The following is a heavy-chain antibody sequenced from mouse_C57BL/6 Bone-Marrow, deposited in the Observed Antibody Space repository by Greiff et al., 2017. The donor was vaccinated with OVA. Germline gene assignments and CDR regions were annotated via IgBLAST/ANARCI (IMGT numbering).Heavy chain of an antibody. J-gene: IGHJ2*01. V-gene: IGHV3-6*01. CDR2: ISYDGSN. CDR3: AREPSLRLGSFGY. CDR1: GYSITSGYY. Sequence: EVQLVESGPGLVKPSQSLSLTCSVTGYSITSGYYWNWLRQFPGNKLEWMGYISYDGSNNYNPSLKNRIPITRDTAKNQLFLKLNSVTTEDTATYYCAREPSLRLGSFGYWGQGTTLTVSS. D-gene: IGHD2-12*01.